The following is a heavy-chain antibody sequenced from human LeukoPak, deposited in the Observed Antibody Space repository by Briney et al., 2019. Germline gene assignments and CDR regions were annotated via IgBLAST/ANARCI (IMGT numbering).Heavy chain of an antibody. CDR1: GGFISSYY. Sequence: SETLSLTCTVSGGFISSYYWSWIRHPAGKGLEWIGRLSTRGSTDYNPSLKSRVTMSVDTSNNQFSPKLTSVTAADTAIYYCARDSGTYSLFDYWGQGTLVTVSS. V-gene: IGHV4-4*07. CDR3: ARDSGTYSLFDY. D-gene: IGHD1-26*01. J-gene: IGHJ4*02. CDR2: LSTRGST.